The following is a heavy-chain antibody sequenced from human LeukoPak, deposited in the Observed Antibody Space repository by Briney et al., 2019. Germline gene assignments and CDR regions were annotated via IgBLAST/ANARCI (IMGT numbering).Heavy chain of an antibody. V-gene: IGHV1-24*01. Sequence: ASVKVSCKVSGYTLTELSMHWVRQAPGKGLEWMGGFDPEDGETIYAQKFQGRVTMTEDTSTDTAYMELSSLRSGDTAVYYCATALLTMVRGVITPDRGRLDPWGQGTLVTVSS. CDR2: FDPEDGET. CDR3: ATALLTMVRGVITPDRGRLDP. J-gene: IGHJ5*02. D-gene: IGHD3-10*01. CDR1: GYTLTELS.